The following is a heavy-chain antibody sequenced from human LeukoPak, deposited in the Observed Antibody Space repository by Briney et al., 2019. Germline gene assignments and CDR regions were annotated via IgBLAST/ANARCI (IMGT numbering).Heavy chain of an antibody. D-gene: IGHD2/OR15-2a*01. Sequence: GGSLRLSCAASGFTFDDYGMSWVRQAPGEGLVWVSRIRSDGSDTRYAESVKGRFTISRDNAKNTLYLQMNSLRAEDTAVYYCARDWFHAIDYWGQGTLVTVSS. CDR1: GFTFDDYG. V-gene: IGHV3-74*01. CDR2: IRSDGSDT. J-gene: IGHJ4*02. CDR3: ARDWFHAIDY.